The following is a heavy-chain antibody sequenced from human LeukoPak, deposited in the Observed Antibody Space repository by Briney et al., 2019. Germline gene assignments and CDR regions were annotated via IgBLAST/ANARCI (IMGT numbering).Heavy chain of an antibody. CDR1: GFTLNNAR. CDR2: IKRETDGGTI. J-gene: IGHJ2*01. D-gene: IGHD4-17*01. CDR3: ARTYGDYVQTYWYFDL. V-gene: IGHV3-15*01. Sequence: GGSLRLSCAASGFTLNNARMSWVRQAPGKGLEWLGRIKRETDGGTIDYAAPVKGRFTISRDDSRNTLYLQMDSLKIEDTAVYYCARTYGDYVQTYWYFDLWGRGTLSLSPQ.